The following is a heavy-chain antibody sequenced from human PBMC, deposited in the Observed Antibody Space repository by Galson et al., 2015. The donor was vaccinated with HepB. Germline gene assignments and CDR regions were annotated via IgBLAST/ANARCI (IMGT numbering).Heavy chain of an antibody. CDR2: IYSGGST. V-gene: IGHV3-66*01. D-gene: IGHD2-15*01. J-gene: IGHJ4*02. Sequence: SLRLSCAASGFTVSNNYMTWVRQAPGKGLEWVSVIYSGGSTYHADSVKGRFTISRDNSKNTLYLQMNSLRAEDTAMYFCAKDGIMVANNPYHFHYWGQGTLVTVSS. CDR3: AKDGIMVANNPYHFHY. CDR1: GFTVSNNY.